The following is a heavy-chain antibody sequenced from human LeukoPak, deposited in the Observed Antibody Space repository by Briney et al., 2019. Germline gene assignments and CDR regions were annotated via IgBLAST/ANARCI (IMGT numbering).Heavy chain of an antibody. D-gene: IGHD5-18*01. CDR1: GYTFTSYD. CDR2: MNPNSGNT. V-gene: IGHV1-8*01. Sequence: GASVKVSCKASGYTFTSYDINWVRQATGQGLEWMGWMNPNSGNTGYAQKFQGRVTMTRNTSISTAYMELSSLRSDDTAVYYCARGAWIQLWEYRGYGMDVWGQGTTVTVSS. CDR3: ARGAWIQLWEYRGYGMDV. J-gene: IGHJ6*02.